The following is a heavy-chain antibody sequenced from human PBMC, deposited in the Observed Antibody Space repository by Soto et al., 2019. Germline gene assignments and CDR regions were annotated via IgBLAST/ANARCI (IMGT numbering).Heavy chain of an antibody. CDR3: AQSPYGLGSYNSFDS. V-gene: IGHV3-23*01. J-gene: IGHJ4*02. D-gene: IGHD3-10*01. Sequence: EVQLLESGGGLVQPGGSLRLSCAASGFTFSSYAMSWVRQAPGKGLEWVSAISGSGGSTYYADSVKGRFTISRDNSTNTLYMQKYSVRDEDTVVYYCAQSPYGLGSYNSFDSWGQGTLVTASS. CDR2: ISGSGGST. CDR1: GFTFSSYA.